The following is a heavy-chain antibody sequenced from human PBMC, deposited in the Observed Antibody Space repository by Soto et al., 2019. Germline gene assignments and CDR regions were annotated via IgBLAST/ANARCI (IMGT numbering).Heavy chain of an antibody. CDR1: GGSFSGYY. CDR3: ARPRIAVAAFDY. D-gene: IGHD6-19*01. Sequence: QVQLQQWGAGLLKPSETLSLTCAVYGGSFSGYYWSWIRQPPGKGLEWIGEINHSGSTNYNPSLKSRVTISVDTSKNQFSLKLSSVTAADTAVYYCARPRIAVAAFDYWGQGTLVTVSS. CDR2: INHSGST. J-gene: IGHJ4*02. V-gene: IGHV4-34*01.